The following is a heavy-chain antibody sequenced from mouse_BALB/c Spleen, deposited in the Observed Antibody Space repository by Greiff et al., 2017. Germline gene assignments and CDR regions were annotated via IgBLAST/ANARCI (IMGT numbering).Heavy chain of an antibody. CDR2: IYPGDGDT. CDR3: ARDYDGYAMDY. J-gene: IGHJ4*01. Sequence: VKLMESGAELARPGASVKLSCKASGYTFTSYWMQWVKQRPGQGLEWIGAIYPGDGDTRYTQKFKGKATLTADKSSSTAYMQLSSLASEDSAVYYCARDYDGYAMDYWGQGTSVTVSS. D-gene: IGHD2-3*01. CDR1: GYTFTSYW. V-gene: IGHV1-87*01.